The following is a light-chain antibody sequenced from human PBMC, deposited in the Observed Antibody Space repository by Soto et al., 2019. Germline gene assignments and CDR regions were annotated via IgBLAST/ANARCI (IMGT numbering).Light chain of an antibody. CDR2: EVS. CDR1: SSYVGGYTF. V-gene: IGLV2-8*01. Sequence: QSALTQPPSASGSPGQSVTISCTGTSSYVGGYTFVSWYQQHPIQAPKLMIYEVSERPSGVPDRFSGSKSGNTASLTVSGLQAEYEADYYCSSYAGSNIVVFGGGTKLTVL. J-gene: IGLJ2*01. CDR3: SSYAGSNIVV.